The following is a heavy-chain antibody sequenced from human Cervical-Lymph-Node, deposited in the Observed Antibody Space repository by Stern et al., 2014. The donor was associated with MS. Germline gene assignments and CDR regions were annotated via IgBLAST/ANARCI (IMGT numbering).Heavy chain of an antibody. CDR2: ISGRATTI. V-gene: IGHV3-11*01. J-gene: IGHJ4*02. CDR1: GFTFSDFF. D-gene: IGHD6-6*01. CDR3: TRGVSSDY. Sequence: QVQLVQSGGGLVKPGGSLRLSCAASGFTFSDFFMNWIRQAPGKGPEWISYISGRATTIYYADSVKGRFTITRDNAKNSLFLQLNSLRAEDTAVYYCTRGVSSDYWGQGPLVTVSS.